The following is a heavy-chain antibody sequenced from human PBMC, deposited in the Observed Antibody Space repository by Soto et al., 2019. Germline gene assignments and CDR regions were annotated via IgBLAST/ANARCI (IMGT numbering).Heavy chain of an antibody. CDR3: VKLAGLDCSSTSCYPEGDAFDI. D-gene: IGHD2-2*01. J-gene: IGHJ3*02. Sequence: GGSLRLSCAASGFTFSSYAMSWVRQAPGKGLEWVSAISGSGGSTYDADSVKGRFTISRDNSKNTLYLQMNSLRAEDTAVYYCVKLAGLDCSSTSCYPEGDAFDIWGQGTMVTVSS. CDR2: ISGSGGST. CDR1: GFTFSSYA. V-gene: IGHV3-23*01.